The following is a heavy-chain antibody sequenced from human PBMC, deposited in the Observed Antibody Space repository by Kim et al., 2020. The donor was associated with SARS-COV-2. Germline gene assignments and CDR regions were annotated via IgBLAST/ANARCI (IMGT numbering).Heavy chain of an antibody. V-gene: IGHV3-11*01. D-gene: IGHD3-3*01. Sequence: GGSLRLSCAASGFTFSHYYMSWIRQAPGKGLEWVSYISSSGSTIYYADSVKGRFTISRDNAKNSLYLQMNSLRAEDTAVYYCARSGITYYDFWSGYYTPDYWGQGTLVTVSS. CDR2: ISSSGSTI. CDR3: ARSGITYYDFWSGYYTPDY. CDR1: GFTFSHYY. J-gene: IGHJ4*02.